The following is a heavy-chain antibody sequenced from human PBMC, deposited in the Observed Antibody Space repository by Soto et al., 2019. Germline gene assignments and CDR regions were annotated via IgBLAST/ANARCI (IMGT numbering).Heavy chain of an antibody. CDR2: ISAYNGNT. CDR3: ARRSSITIFGVVHPFDY. CDR1: GYTFTSYG. Sequence: ASVKVSCKASGYTFTSYGISWVRQAPGQGLEWMGWISAYNGNTNYAQKLQGRVTMTTDTSTSTAYMELRSLRSDDTAVYYCARRSSITIFGVVHPFDYWGQGTQVTVSS. V-gene: IGHV1-18*04. J-gene: IGHJ4*02. D-gene: IGHD3-3*01.